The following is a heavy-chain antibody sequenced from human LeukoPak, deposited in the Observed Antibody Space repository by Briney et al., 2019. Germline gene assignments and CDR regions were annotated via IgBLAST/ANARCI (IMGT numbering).Heavy chain of an antibody. V-gene: IGHV3-74*01. Sequence: GSLRLSCAASGFTFSSYWMHWVRQAPGKGLVWVSRVNSDGSSTSYADSVKGRFTISRDSAKNTLYLQMNSLRAEDTAVYYCARVLIAARQQAFDYWGQGTLVTVSS. D-gene: IGHD6-6*01. J-gene: IGHJ4*02. CDR2: VNSDGSST. CDR1: GFTFSSYW. CDR3: ARVLIAARQQAFDY.